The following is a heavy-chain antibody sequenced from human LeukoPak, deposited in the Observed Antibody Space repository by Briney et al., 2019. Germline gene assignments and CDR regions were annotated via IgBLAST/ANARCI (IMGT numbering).Heavy chain of an antibody. Sequence: SETLSLTCTVSGGSISSYYWSWIRQPPGKGLEWIGYIYYSGSTNYNPSLKSRVTISVDTSKNQFSLKLSSVTAADTAVYYCARYGQEAFDIWGQGTMVTVSS. CDR3: ARYGQEAFDI. J-gene: IGHJ3*02. CDR2: IYYSGST. V-gene: IGHV4-59*01. CDR1: GGSISSYY. D-gene: IGHD3-10*01.